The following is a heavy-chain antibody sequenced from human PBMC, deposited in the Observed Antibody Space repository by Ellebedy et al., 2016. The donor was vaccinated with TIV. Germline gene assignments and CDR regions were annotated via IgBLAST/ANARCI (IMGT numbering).Heavy chain of an antibody. CDR3: SRAFRISGDVFDI. V-gene: IGHV3-49*03. CDR1: GFTFGDYP. Sequence: PGGSLRLSCKTSGFTFGDYPIIWFRQAPGKGLEWVSYIRTKAYGETAEYAASVRGRFTISRDDSKSTVFLQMNSLRTEDTAVYYCSRAFRISGDVFDIWGQGTMVTVSS. J-gene: IGHJ3*02. CDR2: IRTKAYGETA. D-gene: IGHD3-10*01.